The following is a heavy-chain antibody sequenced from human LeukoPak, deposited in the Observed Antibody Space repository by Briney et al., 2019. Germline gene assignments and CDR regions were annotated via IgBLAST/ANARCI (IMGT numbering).Heavy chain of an antibody. V-gene: IGHV3-15*01. CDR2: IKSKTDGGTT. Sequence: GGSLRLSCAASGFTFSNAWMSWVRQAPGKGLEWVGRIKSKTDGGTTDYAAPVKGRFTISRDDSKNTLYLQMNSLKTEDTAVYYCTTLYDCVWGSYRHKSKSYFDYWGQGTLVTVSS. CDR3: TTLYDCVWGSYRHKSKSYFDY. D-gene: IGHD3-16*02. CDR1: GFTFSNAW. J-gene: IGHJ4*02.